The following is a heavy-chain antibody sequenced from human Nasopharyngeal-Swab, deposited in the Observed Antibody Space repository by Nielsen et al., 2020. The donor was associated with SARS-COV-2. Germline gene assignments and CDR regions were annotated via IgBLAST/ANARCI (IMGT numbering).Heavy chain of an antibody. CDR2: INHSGST. CDR1: GVSFSGYY. J-gene: IGHJ4*02. V-gene: IGHV4-34*01. Sequence: SETLSLTCAVYGVSFSGYYLSWIRQPPGKGLEWIGEINHSGSTNYNPSLKSRVTISVDTSKNQFSLKLSSVTAADTALYYCARGPVVAYCGGDCYSEVILPGFDYWGQGTLVTVSS. CDR3: ARGPVVAYCGGDCYSEVILPGFDY. D-gene: IGHD2-21*02.